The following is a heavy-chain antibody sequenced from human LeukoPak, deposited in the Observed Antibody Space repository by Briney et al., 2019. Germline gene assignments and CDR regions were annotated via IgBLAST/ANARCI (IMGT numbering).Heavy chain of an antibody. CDR1: EFTFSSYA. CDR2: ISYDGSNK. D-gene: IGHD1-26*01. CDR3: ARDSYYDGTSYYFDY. V-gene: IGHV3-30*04. J-gene: IGHJ4*02. Sequence: GGSLRLSCAASEFTFSSYAMSWVRQAPGKGLEWVAVISYDGSNKYYADSVKGRFTISRDNSKNTLYLQMNSLRAEDTAVYYCARDSYYDGTSYYFDYWGQGTLVTVSS.